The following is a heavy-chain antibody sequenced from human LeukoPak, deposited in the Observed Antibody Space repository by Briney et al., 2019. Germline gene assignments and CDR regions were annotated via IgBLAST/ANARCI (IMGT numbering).Heavy chain of an antibody. Sequence: GASVKVSCKASGYTFTSYAMHWVRQAPGQRLEWMGWINAGNGNTKYSQRFQGRVTITRDTSASTAYMELSSLRSEDTAVYYCARKTAADPFDYWGQGTLVTVSS. CDR1: GYTFTSYA. V-gene: IGHV1-3*01. D-gene: IGHD6-13*01. CDR3: ARKTAADPFDY. J-gene: IGHJ4*02. CDR2: INAGNGNT.